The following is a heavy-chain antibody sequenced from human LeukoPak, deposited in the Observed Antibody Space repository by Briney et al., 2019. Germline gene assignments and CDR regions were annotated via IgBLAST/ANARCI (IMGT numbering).Heavy chain of an antibody. J-gene: IGHJ5*02. CDR2: IYYSGST. CDR1: GGSISSGDYY. D-gene: IGHD5-12*01. CDR3: AREGGGVATSWFDP. Sequence: SETLSLTCTVSGGSISSGDYYWSWIRQPPGKGLEWIGYIYYSGSTYYNPSLKSRVTISVDTSKNQFSLKLSSVTAADTAVYYCAREGGGVATSWFDPWGQGTLVTVSS. V-gene: IGHV4-30-4*01.